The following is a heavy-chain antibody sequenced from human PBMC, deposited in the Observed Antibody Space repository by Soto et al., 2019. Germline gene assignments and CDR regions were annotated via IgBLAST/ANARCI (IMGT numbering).Heavy chain of an antibody. Sequence: QITLKESGPTLVKPTQTLTLTCTFSGFSLTTRGVGVGWIRQPPGKALECLALIYWDDDKRYSPSLQSRLSITKHTSKNQVVLTMTNVDPVDTATYYCAHIPNYYQYDWFDPWGQGTLVSFSS. CDR2: IYWDDDK. CDR3: AHIPNYYQYDWFDP. J-gene: IGHJ5*02. CDR1: GFSLTTRGVG. V-gene: IGHV2-5*02. D-gene: IGHD3-16*01.